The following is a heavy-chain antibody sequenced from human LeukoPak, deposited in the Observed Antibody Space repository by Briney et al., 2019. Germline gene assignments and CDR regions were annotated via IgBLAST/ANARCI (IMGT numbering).Heavy chain of an antibody. CDR1: GGSISSYY. Sequence: ASETLSLTCTVSGGSISSYYWSWIRQPPGKGLEWIGEINHSGSTNYNPSLKSRVTISVDTSKNQFSLKLSSVTAADTAVYYCARGTRCSSTSCRNWFDPWGQGTLVTVSS. J-gene: IGHJ5*02. D-gene: IGHD2-2*01. CDR3: ARGTRCSSTSCRNWFDP. V-gene: IGHV4-34*01. CDR2: INHSGST.